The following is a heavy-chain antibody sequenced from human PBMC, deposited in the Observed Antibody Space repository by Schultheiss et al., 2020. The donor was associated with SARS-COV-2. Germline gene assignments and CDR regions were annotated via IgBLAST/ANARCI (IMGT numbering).Heavy chain of an antibody. CDR2: ISYDGSNK. D-gene: IGHD2-2*01. Sequence: GSLRLSCAASGFTFSSYEMNWVRQAPGKGLEWVAVISYDGSNKYYADSVKGRFTISRDNSKNTLYLQMNSLRAEDTAVYYCASYVVVPAAGGASDAFDIWGQGTMVTVSS. J-gene: IGHJ3*02. V-gene: IGHV3-30-3*01. CDR3: ASYVVVPAAGGASDAFDI. CDR1: GFTFSSYE.